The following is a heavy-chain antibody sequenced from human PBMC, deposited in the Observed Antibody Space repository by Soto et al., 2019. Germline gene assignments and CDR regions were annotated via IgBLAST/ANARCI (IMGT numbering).Heavy chain of an antibody. CDR2: INHSGST. Sequence: SETLSLTCAVYGGSFSGYYWSWIRQPPGKGLEWIGEINHSGSTNYNPSLKSRVTISVDTSKNQFSLKLSSVTAADTAVYYCARDHNTMVRGIIITKWFDPWGQGILVTVSS. D-gene: IGHD3-10*01. J-gene: IGHJ5*02. V-gene: IGHV4-34*01. CDR3: ARDHNTMVRGIIITKWFDP. CDR1: GGSFSGYY.